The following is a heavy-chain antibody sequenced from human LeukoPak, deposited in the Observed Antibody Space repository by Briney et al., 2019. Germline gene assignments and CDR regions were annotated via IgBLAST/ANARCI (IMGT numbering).Heavy chain of an antibody. Sequence: GGSLRLSCAASGFTFSSYSMNWVRQAPGKGLEWVSYISSSSSTIYYADSVKGRFTISRDNAKNSLYLQMNSLRAEDTAVYYCARDSYSGAYVTTQWGQGTLVTVSS. CDR1: GFTFSSYS. CDR2: ISSSSSTI. CDR3: ARDSYSGAYVTTQ. D-gene: IGHD1-26*01. V-gene: IGHV3-48*01. J-gene: IGHJ4*02.